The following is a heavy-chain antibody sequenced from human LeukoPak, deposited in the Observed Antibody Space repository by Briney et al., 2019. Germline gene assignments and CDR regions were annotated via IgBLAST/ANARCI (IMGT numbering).Heavy chain of an antibody. CDR3: ARGANYYDSSGPDAFDI. CDR1: GGSFSGYY. D-gene: IGHD3-22*01. J-gene: IGHJ3*02. CDR2: IYHSGST. Sequence: SETLSLTCAVYGGSFSGYYWSWIRQPPGKGLEWIGYIYHSGSTYYNPSLKSRVTISVDRSKNQFSLKLSSVTAADTAVYYCARGANYYDSSGPDAFDIWGQGTMVTVSS. V-gene: IGHV4-34*01.